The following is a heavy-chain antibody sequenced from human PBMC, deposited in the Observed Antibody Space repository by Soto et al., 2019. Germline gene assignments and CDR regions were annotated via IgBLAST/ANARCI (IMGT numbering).Heavy chain of an antibody. J-gene: IGHJ6*02. CDR2: IYYSGST. CDR1: GGSISSSSYY. Sequence: QLQLQESGPGLVKPSETLSLTCTVSGGSISSSSYYWGWIRQPPGKGLEWIGSIYYSGSTYYNPSLKSRVTISVDTSKNQFSLKLSSVTAADTAVYYCARLIFMRLGPQGPYYYYGMDVWGQGTTVTVSS. CDR3: ARLIFMRLGPQGPYYYYGMDV. D-gene: IGHD3-3*02. V-gene: IGHV4-39*01.